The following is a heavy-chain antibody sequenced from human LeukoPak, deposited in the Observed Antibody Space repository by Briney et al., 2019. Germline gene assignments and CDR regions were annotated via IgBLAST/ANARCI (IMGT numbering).Heavy chain of an antibody. CDR1: GGSISSSSYY. J-gene: IGHJ4*02. Sequence: SETLSLTCTVSGGSISSSSYYWGWIRQPPGKGLEWIGSIYYSGSTYYNPSLKSRVTISVDTSKNQFSLKLSSVTAADTAVYYCARHLPHDDKVVPAAADYWGQGTLVTVSS. CDR3: ARHLPHDDKVVPAAADY. D-gene: IGHD2-2*01. V-gene: IGHV4-39*01. CDR2: IYYSGST.